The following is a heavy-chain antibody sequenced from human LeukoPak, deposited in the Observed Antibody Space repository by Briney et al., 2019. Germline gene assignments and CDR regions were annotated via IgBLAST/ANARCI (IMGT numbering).Heavy chain of an antibody. D-gene: IGHD3-10*01. CDR1: GGSISSSNW. Sequence: SETLSLTCAVSGGSISSSNWWSWVRQPPGKGPEWIGEIYHSGSTNYNPSLKSRVTISVDTSKNQFSLKLSSVTAADTAVYYCARGRRSGIARGYYYYMDVWGKGTTVTVSS. CDR3: ARGRRSGIARGYYYYMDV. V-gene: IGHV4-4*02. J-gene: IGHJ6*03. CDR2: IYHSGST.